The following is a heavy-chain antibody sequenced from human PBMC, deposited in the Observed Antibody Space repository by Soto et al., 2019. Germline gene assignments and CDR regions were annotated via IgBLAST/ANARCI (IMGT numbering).Heavy chain of an antibody. Sequence: ASVKVSCKVSGYTLTELSIHWVRQAPGKGLEWMGGFDPEDGETIYAQKFQGRVTMTEDTSTDTAYMELSSLRSEDTAVYYCATDLSNYVDAFDIWGQGTMVTVSS. V-gene: IGHV1-24*01. CDR2: FDPEDGET. D-gene: IGHD4-4*01. CDR3: ATDLSNYVDAFDI. J-gene: IGHJ3*02. CDR1: GYTLTELS.